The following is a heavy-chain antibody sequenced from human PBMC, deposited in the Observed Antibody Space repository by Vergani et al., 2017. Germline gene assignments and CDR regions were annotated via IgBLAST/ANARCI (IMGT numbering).Heavy chain of an antibody. J-gene: IGHJ6*03. CDR3: ARVYSSSSNDYYYYMDV. Sequence: QVQLQESGPGLVKPSETLSLTCTVSGGSISSYYWSWIRQPAGKGLEWIGRIYTSGSTNYNPSLKSRVTMSVDTSKNQFSLKLSSVTAADTAVYYCARVYSSSSNDYYYYMDVWGKGTTVTVSS. CDR2: IYTSGST. V-gene: IGHV4-4*07. CDR1: GGSISSYY. D-gene: IGHD6-6*01.